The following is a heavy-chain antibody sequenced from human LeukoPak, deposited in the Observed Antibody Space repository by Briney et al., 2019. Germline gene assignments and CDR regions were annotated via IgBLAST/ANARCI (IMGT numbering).Heavy chain of an antibody. CDR2: IDSHGTST. D-gene: IGHD3-10*01. Sequence: GGSLRLSCAASGFTFNSHWMHWVRQAPGKGLVWVSRIDSHGTSTIDADSVQGRFTVSRDNSKNTLYLQMNSLRVEDTAVYYCVREGYGPGNYPFDYWGQGTPVTVSS. V-gene: IGHV3-74*01. J-gene: IGHJ4*02. CDR3: VREGYGPGNYPFDY. CDR1: GFTFNSHW.